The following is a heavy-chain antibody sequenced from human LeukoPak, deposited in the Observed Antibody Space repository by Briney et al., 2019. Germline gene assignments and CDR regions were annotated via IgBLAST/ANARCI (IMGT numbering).Heavy chain of an antibody. CDR1: GGSISSGGYY. V-gene: IGHV4-31*03. J-gene: IGHJ5*02. CDR3: ARVPNYSLYNWFDP. D-gene: IGHD2-15*01. CDR2: IYYSGST. Sequence: PSQTLSLTCTVSGGSISSGGYYWSWIRQHPGKGLEWIGYIYYSGSTYYNPSLKSRVTISVDTSKNQFSLKLSSVTAADTAVYYCARVPNYSLYNWFDPWGQGTLVTVSS.